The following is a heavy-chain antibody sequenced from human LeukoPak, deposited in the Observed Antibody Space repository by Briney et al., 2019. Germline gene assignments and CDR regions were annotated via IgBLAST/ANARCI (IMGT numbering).Heavy chain of an antibody. CDR3: VRGNTGYGNFDY. J-gene: IGHJ4*02. CDR1: GFTFSSYG. D-gene: IGHD5-12*01. CDR2: ISGNGNTR. V-gene: IGHV3-74*01. Sequence: GGSLRLSCAASGFTFSSYGMNWVRQAPGKGLVWVSRISGNGNTRNYADSVKGRFTISRDNAESTLYLQMNSLRADDTAVYFCVRGNTGYGNFDYWGQGILVTVSS.